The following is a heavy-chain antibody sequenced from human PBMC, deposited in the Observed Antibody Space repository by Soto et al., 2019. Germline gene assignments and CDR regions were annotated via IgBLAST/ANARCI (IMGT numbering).Heavy chain of an antibody. V-gene: IGHV6-1*01. Sequence: QVQLQQSGPGLVKPSQTLSFTCAISGDSVSSNSVAWNWIRQSPSRGLEWLGRTYYRSKWYIDYAESVKSRIIINPDTSKNQFSLQLNFVTLEDTAIYYCARGSMSAFDIWGQGTMVTVSS. CDR1: GDSVSSNSVA. J-gene: IGHJ3*02. CDR2: TYYRSKWYI. CDR3: ARGSMSAFDI.